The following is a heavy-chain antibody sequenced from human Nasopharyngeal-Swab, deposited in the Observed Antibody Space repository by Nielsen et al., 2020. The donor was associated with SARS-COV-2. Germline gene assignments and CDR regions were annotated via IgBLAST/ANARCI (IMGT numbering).Heavy chain of an antibody. CDR2: IRSKAYGGTT. J-gene: IGHJ4*02. CDR3: TRVGEDTAMVDFDY. D-gene: IGHD5-18*01. V-gene: IGHV3-49*04. CDR1: GFTFGDYA. Sequence: GGSLRPSCTASGFTFGDYAMSWVRQAPGKGLEWVGFIRSKAYGGTTEYAASVKGRFTISRDDSKSIAYLQMNSLKTEDTAVYYCTRVGEDTAMVDFDYWGQGTLVTVSS.